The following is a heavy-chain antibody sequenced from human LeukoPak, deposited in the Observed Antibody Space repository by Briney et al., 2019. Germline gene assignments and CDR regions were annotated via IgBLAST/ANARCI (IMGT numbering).Heavy chain of an antibody. Sequence: ASVKVSCKASGYTFTSYYMHWVRQAPGQGLEWMGIINPSGGSTSYAQKFQGRVTMTRDTSTSTVYVELSSLRSEDTAVYYCARDSAVVTAMPRYFDYWGQGTLVTVSS. D-gene: IGHD2-21*02. CDR1: GYTFTSYY. V-gene: IGHV1-46*01. CDR3: ARDSAVVTAMPRYFDY. J-gene: IGHJ4*02. CDR2: INPSGGST.